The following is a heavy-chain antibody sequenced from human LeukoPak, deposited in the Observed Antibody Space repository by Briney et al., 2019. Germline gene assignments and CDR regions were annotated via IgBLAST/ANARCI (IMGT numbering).Heavy chain of an antibody. V-gene: IGHV1-69*13. J-gene: IGHJ4*02. Sequence: SVKVSCKASGGTFSSYAISWVRQAPGQGLEWMGGIIPIFGTANYAQKFQGRVTITADESTSTAYMELSSPRSQDTAVYYCARGYCSGGSCYGPFDYWGQGTLVTVSS. CDR1: GGTFSSYA. CDR3: ARGYCSGGSCYGPFDY. D-gene: IGHD2-15*01. CDR2: IIPIFGTA.